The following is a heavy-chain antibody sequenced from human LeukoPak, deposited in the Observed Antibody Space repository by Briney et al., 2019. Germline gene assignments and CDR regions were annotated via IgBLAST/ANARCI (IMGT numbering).Heavy chain of an antibody. J-gene: IGHJ4*02. CDR1: GYTFSTYA. D-gene: IGHD6-13*01. CDR2: INAGSGNT. V-gene: IGHV1-3*01. CDR3: ARGATAGAWGFDF. Sequence: GASVKVSCKASGYTFSTYAMHWVRQTPGQRLEWMGWINAGSGNTKYSQKFQGRVTISRDRSASTAYMELSSLRSEDTAAYYCARGATAGAWGFDFWGQGTLVTVSS.